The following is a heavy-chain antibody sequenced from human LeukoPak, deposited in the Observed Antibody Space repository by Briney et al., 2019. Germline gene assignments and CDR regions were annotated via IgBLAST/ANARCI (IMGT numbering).Heavy chain of an antibody. CDR3: ARDIDTNY. J-gene: IGHJ4*02. V-gene: IGHV3-7*03. D-gene: IGHD1-26*01. Sequence: GGSLRLSCAASGFTSTSYWMTWVRQVPGKGLEWVANIKQDGSEKFYVGSVRGRFTISRDNARNSVSLQMNSLRAEDTAAYYCARDIDTNYWGQGTLVTVSS. CDR1: GFTSTSYW. CDR2: IKQDGSEK.